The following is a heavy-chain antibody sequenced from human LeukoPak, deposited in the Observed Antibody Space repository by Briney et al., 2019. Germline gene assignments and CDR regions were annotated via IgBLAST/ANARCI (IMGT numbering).Heavy chain of an antibody. CDR1: GYSFTSYW. J-gene: IGHJ6*03. V-gene: IGHV5-51*01. D-gene: IGHD6-13*01. Sequence: GESLKISCKGSGYSFTSYWIGWVRQMPGKGLEWMGIIYPGDSDTRYSPSFQGQVTISADKSISTAYLQWSSLKASDTAMYYCARHDIESEQLVRNYYYYMDVWGKGTTVTVSS. CDR2: IYPGDSDT. CDR3: ARHDIESEQLVRNYYYYMDV.